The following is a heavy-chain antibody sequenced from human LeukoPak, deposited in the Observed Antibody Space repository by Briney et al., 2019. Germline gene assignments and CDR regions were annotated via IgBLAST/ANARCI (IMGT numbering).Heavy chain of an antibody. V-gene: IGHV3-30-3*01. Sequence: GGSLRLSCAASGFTFSSYAMHWVRQAPGKGLEWVAVISYDGSNKYYADSVKGRFTISRDNSKNTLYLQMNSLRAEDTAVYYCATDRKRSKDIILWCYWGQGTLVTVSS. CDR1: GFTFSSYA. CDR2: ISYDGSNK. CDR3: ATDRKRSKDIILWCY. D-gene: IGHD4/OR15-4a*01. J-gene: IGHJ4*02.